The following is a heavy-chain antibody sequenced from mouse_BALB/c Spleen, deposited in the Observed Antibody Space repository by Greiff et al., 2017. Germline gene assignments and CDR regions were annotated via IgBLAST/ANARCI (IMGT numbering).Heavy chain of an antibody. CDR2: ISYSGST. D-gene: IGHD1-1*01. V-gene: IGHV3-2*02. Sequence: DVQLQESGPGLVKPSQSLSLTCTVTGYSITSDYAWNWIRQFPGNKLEWMGYISYSGSTSYNPSLKSRISITRDTSKNQFFLQLNSVTTEDTATYYCAYYYGSSLYAMDYWGQGTSVTVSS. J-gene: IGHJ4*01. CDR1: GYSITSDYA. CDR3: AYYYGSSLYAMDY.